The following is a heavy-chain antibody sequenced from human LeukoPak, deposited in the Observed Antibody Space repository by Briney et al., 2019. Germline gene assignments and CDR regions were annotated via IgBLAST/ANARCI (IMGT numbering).Heavy chain of an antibody. CDR2: IYYSGST. CDR3: AMGGGLGIADY. Sequence: SETLSLTCTVSGGSITSYYWSWIRKPPGKGLEWVGYIYYSGSTNSNPSLKSRVTISVDTSKNQCSLKLSSVTAADTAVYYCAMGGGLGIADYWGQGTLVTVSS. D-gene: IGHD7-27*01. CDR1: GGSITSYY. J-gene: IGHJ4*02. V-gene: IGHV4-59*01.